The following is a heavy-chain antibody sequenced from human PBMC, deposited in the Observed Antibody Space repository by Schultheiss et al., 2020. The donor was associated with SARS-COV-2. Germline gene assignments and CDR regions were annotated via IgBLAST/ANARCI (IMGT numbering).Heavy chain of an antibody. CDR2: ISGIGGTT. V-gene: IGHV3-23*01. J-gene: IGHJ4*02. CDR1: GFTFSSYA. CDR3: ARGRAEKYYGALDV. D-gene: IGHD4/OR15-4a*01. Sequence: GGSLRLSCAASGFTFSSYAMSWVRQAPGKGLEWVSAISGIGGTTYYADSVKGRFTISRDNAKNTLHLQMNSLSVEDTALYFCARGRAEKYYGALDVWGQGALVTVSS.